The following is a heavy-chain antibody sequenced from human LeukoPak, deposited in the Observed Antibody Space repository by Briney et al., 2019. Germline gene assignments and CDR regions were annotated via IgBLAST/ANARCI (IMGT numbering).Heavy chain of an antibody. CDR1: GGSVSGRTYY. D-gene: IGHD6-13*01. CDR2: IYYSGST. CDR3: ARVSALEYSSSWYFLNWFDP. V-gene: IGHV4-39*07. Sequence: SETLSLTCSVSGGSVSGRTYYWGWIRQPPGKGLEWIGSIYYSGSTYYNPSLKSRVTISVDTSKNQFSLKLSSVTAADTAVYYCARVSALEYSSSWYFLNWFDPWGQGTLVTVSS. J-gene: IGHJ5*02.